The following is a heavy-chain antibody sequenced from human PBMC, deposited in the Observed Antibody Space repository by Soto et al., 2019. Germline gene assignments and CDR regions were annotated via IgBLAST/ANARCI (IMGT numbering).Heavy chain of an antibody. CDR3: ARAGRYYDSSGYYYGMEV. D-gene: IGHD3-22*01. CDR2: IKQDGSEK. CDR1: GFTFSSYW. J-gene: IGHJ6*02. Sequence: EVQLVESGGGLVQPGGSLRLSCAAYGFTFSSYWMSWIRQAPGKGLEWVANIKQDGSEKYYVDSVKGRFTISRDNAKNSLYLQMNSLRAEDTAVYYCARAGRYYDSSGYYYGMEVWGQGTTVTVSS. V-gene: IGHV3-7*01.